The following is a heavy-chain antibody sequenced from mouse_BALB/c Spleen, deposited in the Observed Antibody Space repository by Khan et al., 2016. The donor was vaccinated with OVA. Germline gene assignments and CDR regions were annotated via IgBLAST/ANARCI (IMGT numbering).Heavy chain of an antibody. Sequence: QLEVSGPGLVKPSQSLSLTCTVTGYSITSDYAWNWIRQFPGNKLEWMGYISYSGNTNYNPSLTSRISITRDTSKNQFFLQLNSVTTEDTATDYCAKVYGGDFDYWGQGTTLTVAS. CDR2: ISYSGNT. V-gene: IGHV3-2*02. CDR1: GYSITSDYA. CDR3: AKVYGGDFDY. D-gene: IGHD2-10*02. J-gene: IGHJ2*01.